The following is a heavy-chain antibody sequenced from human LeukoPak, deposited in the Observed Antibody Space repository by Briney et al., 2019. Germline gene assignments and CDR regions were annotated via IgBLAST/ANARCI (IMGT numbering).Heavy chain of an antibody. CDR1: GFTFSDYY. Sequence: PGGSLRLSCAASGFTFSDYYMSWIRQAPGKGLEWVSSISSSSSYIYYADSVKGRFTISRDNAKNSLYLQMNSLRAEDTAVYYCARDFHSYYYYMDVWGKGTTVTVSS. J-gene: IGHJ6*03. CDR2: ISSSSSYI. V-gene: IGHV3-11*06. CDR3: ARDFHSYYYYMDV.